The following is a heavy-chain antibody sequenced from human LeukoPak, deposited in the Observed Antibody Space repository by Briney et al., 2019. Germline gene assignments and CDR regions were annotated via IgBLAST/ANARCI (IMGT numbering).Heavy chain of an antibody. Sequence: ATVKISCKASGYTFTDYYMHWVQQAPGKGLEWMGRVDPEDGETIYAEKFQGRVTITADTSTDTAYMELSSLRSEDTAVYYCATDVLDIVVVPAAHGGDFDYWGQGTLVTVSS. CDR2: VDPEDGET. D-gene: IGHD2-2*03. V-gene: IGHV1-69-2*01. J-gene: IGHJ4*02. CDR3: ATDVLDIVVVPAAHGGDFDY. CDR1: GYTFTDYY.